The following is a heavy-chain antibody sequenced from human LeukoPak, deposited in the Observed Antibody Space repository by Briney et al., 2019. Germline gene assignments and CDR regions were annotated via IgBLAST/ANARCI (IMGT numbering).Heavy chain of an antibody. CDR1: GGSISGYF. CDR2: IYYSGST. CDR3: ARQTLRFLEWLLQPYFDY. D-gene: IGHD3-3*01. Sequence: SETLSLTCIVSGGSISGYFWSWIRQPPGKGLEWIGSIYYSGSTYYNPSLKSRVTISVDTSKNQFSLKLSSVTAADTAVYYCARQTLRFLEWLLQPYFDYWGQGTLVTVSS. V-gene: IGHV4-39*07. J-gene: IGHJ4*02.